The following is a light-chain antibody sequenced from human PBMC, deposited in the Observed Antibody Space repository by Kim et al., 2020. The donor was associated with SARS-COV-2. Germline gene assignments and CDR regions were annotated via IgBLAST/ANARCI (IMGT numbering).Light chain of an antibody. CDR1: QSVSSN. CDR3: QQYNNRPRT. V-gene: IGKV3-15*01. J-gene: IGKJ1*01. Sequence: VSQGERATLSCRASQSVSSNLAWYQQKPGQAPRLLIYGASTRATGIPARFSGSGSGTEFTLTISSLQSEDFAVYYCQQYNNRPRTFGQGTKVDIK. CDR2: GAS.